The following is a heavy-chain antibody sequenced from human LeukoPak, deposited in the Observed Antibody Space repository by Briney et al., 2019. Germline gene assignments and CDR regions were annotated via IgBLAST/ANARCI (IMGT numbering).Heavy chain of an antibody. V-gene: IGHV3-23*01. CDR1: GFTFSSYA. J-gene: IGHJ4*02. Sequence: PGGSLRLSCAASGFTFSSYAMSWVRQAPGKGLEWVSAISGSGGSTHYADSVKGRFTISRDNSKNTLYLQMNSLRAEDTAVYYCAKVEHYYDSSGYYRYYFDYWGQGTLVTVSS. CDR2: ISGSGGST. D-gene: IGHD3-22*01. CDR3: AKVEHYYDSSGYYRYYFDY.